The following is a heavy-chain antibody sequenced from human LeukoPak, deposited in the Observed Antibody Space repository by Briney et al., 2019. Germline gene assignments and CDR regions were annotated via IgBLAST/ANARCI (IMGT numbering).Heavy chain of an antibody. V-gene: IGHV4-61*02. J-gene: IGHJ4*02. CDR1: GGSISSGSYY. CDR3: ARDRYDYVHDY. D-gene: IGHD3-16*01. CDR2: IYTSGST. Sequence: PSQTLSLTCTVSGGSISSGSYYWSWIRQPAGKGLEWIGRIYTSGSTNYNPSLKSRVTISVDTSKNQFSLKLSSVTAADTAVYYCARDRYDYVHDYWGQGTLVTVSS.